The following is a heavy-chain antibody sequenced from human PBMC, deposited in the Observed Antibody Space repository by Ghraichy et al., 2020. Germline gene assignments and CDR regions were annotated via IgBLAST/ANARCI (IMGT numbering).Heavy chain of an antibody. Sequence: GESLNISCAASGFTFSSYWMSWVRQAPGKGLEWVANIKQDGSEKYYVDSVKGRFIISRDNAKNSLYLQMNSLRAEDTAVYYCARGFNWNYLFDYWGQGTLVTVSS. D-gene: IGHD1-7*01. V-gene: IGHV3-7*03. CDR3: ARGFNWNYLFDY. CDR1: GFTFSSYW. CDR2: IKQDGSEK. J-gene: IGHJ4*02.